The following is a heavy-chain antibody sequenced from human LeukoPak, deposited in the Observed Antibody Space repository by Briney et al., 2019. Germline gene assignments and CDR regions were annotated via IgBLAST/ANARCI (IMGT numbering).Heavy chain of an antibody. CDR1: GFTFDGYG. CDR3: ARGVGATGVNAFDI. J-gene: IGHJ3*02. CDR2: INWNGGST. D-gene: IGHD1-26*01. Sequence: GGSLLLSCASSGFTFDGYGMSWVRQAPGKGLEWVSGINWNGGSTGYADSVKGRFTISRDNAKNSLYLQMNSLRAEDTALYHCARGVGATGVNAFDIWGQGTMVTVSS. V-gene: IGHV3-20*01.